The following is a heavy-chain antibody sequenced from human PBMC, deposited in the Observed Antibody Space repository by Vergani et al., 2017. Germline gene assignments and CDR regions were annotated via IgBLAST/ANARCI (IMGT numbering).Heavy chain of an antibody. CDR1: GFTFSSYA. V-gene: IGHV3-23*01. CDR2: ISGSGGST. J-gene: IGHJ6*02. D-gene: IGHD6-13*01. Sequence: EVQLLESGGGLVQPGGSLRLSCAVSGFTFSSYAMSWVRQAPGKGLEWVSAISGSGGSTYYADSVKGRFTISRDNSKNTLYLQMNSLRAEDTAVYYCALYSSSWPHPKYYYYYGMDVWGQGTTVTVSS. CDR3: ALYSSSWPHPKYYYYYGMDV.